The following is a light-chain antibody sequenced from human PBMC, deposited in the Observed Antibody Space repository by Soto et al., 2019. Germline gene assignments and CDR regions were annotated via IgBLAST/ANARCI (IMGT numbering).Light chain of an antibody. CDR1: QSVSSY. Sequence: EIVLTQSPATLSLSPGERATLSCRASQSVSSYLAWYQQKPGQAPRLLIYDASNRATGIPARFSGSGSGTDFTLTISSLEPEDFAVYYCQQRSGPFSQGTKLEIK. V-gene: IGKV3-11*01. CDR2: DAS. J-gene: IGKJ2*01. CDR3: QQRSGP.